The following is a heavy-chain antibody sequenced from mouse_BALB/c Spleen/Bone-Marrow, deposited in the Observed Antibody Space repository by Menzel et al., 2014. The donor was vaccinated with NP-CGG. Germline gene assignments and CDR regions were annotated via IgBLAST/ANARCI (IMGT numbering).Heavy chain of an antibody. CDR2: ISSGSTAI. CDR3: ARGGNWDDFDV. J-gene: IGHJ1*01. V-gene: IGHV5-17*02. Sequence: EVMLVESGGGLVQPGGSRKLSCAASGFTFSTFGMHWVRQAPEKGLEWVAYISSGSTAIFYADTLKGRFTISRDNPENTLFLQMTSLRSEDTAMYYCARGGNWDDFDVWGAGTTVTVFS. CDR1: GFTFSTFG. D-gene: IGHD4-1*01.